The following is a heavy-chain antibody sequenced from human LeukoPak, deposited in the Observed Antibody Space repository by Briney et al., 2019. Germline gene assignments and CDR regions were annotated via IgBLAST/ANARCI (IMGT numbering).Heavy chain of an antibody. CDR3: AKGGGSRPIPFDY. V-gene: IGHV3-23*01. Sequence: PGGSLRLSCAASGFTFSSYSMNWVRQAPGKGLKWVSAISVSGGSTYYADSVKGRFTISRDISKNTLFLQMNSLRAEDTAVYYCAKGGGSRPIPFDYWGQGTLVTVSS. CDR2: ISVSGGST. D-gene: IGHD5-12*01. CDR1: GFTFSSYS. J-gene: IGHJ4*02.